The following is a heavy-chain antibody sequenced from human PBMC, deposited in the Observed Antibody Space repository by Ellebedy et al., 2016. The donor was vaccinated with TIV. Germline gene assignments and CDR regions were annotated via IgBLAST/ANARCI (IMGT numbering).Heavy chain of an antibody. CDR2: SDPEDGKI. CDR1: GYTLTRLS. J-gene: IGHJ4*02. Sequence: AALVKVSCKVSGYTLTRLSMHWVRQAPGKGLEWMGGSDPEDGKIVYAQKFQGRVTLTRDTSASTAYMELSSLRSEDTAVYYCARDWGWGGDYWGQGTLVTVSS. D-gene: IGHD3-16*01. V-gene: IGHV1-24*01. CDR3: ARDWGWGGDY.